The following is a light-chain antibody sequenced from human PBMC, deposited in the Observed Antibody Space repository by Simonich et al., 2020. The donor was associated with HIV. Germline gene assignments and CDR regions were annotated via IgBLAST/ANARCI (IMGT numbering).Light chain of an antibody. CDR1: QSVSSN. CDR2: GAS. Sequence: EIVMTQSPATLSVSPGERATLSCRASQSVSSNLAWYQQTPGQAPRLLIYGASTRATGIPARFSGSGSGTEFTLTISSMQSEYFAVYYCQQYNNWWTFGQGTKVEIK. V-gene: IGKV3-15*01. J-gene: IGKJ1*01. CDR3: QQYNNWWT.